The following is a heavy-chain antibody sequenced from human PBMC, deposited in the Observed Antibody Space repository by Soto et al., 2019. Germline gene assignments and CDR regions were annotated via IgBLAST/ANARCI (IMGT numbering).Heavy chain of an antibody. D-gene: IGHD2-2*01. Sequence: QVQLVQSWSELKKPGSSVKVSCKASGCTFSSYGISWVQQAPGQGLEWMGGIIPIFDTAKYAHKFQDRVTITADNITSTAYMEVSRRSSEDTAVYYFARYPGRSSNRWRVRQVADGDYYRMDVLVQGTTGTV. V-gene: IGHV1-69*06. CDR3: ARYPGRSSNRWRVRQVADGDYYRMDV. CDR2: IIPIFDTA. J-gene: IGHJ6*02. CDR1: GCTFSSYG.